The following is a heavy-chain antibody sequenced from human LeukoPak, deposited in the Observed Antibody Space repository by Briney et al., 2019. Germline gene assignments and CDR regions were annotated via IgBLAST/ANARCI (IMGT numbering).Heavy chain of an antibody. J-gene: IGHJ4*02. D-gene: IGHD6-13*01. V-gene: IGHV3-30*18. CDR2: ISYDGSNK. Sequence: GGSLRLSCAASGFTFSSYGMHWVRQAPGKGLEWVAVISYDGSNKYYADSVKGRFTISRDNSKNTLYLQMNSLGAEDTAVYYCAKDRSLADEYYFDYWGQGTLVTVSS. CDR1: GFTFSSYG. CDR3: AKDRSLADEYYFDY.